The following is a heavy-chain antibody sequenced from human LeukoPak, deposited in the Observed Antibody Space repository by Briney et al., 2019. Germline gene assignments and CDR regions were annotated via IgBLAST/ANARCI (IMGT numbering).Heavy chain of an antibody. J-gene: IGHJ4*02. CDR3: ARFSLLRQTDY. V-gene: IGHV4-61*02. CDR2: IYTSGST. D-gene: IGHD3-22*01. CDR1: GGSISSGSYY. Sequence: SQTLSLTCTVSGGSISSGSYYWRWIRQPAGKGLEWIGRIYTSGSTNYNPSLKSRVTISVDTSKNQFSLKLSSVTAADTAVYYCARFSLLRQTDYWGQGTLVTVSS.